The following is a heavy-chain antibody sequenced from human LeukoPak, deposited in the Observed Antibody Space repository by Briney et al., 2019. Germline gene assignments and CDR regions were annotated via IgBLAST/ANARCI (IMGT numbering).Heavy chain of an antibody. Sequence: PGGSLRLSCAASGFTLSSYAMSWVRQAPGKGLEWVSSISSSSSYIYYADSVKGRFTISRDNAKNSLYLQMNSLRAEDTAVYYCAREGGDYDDAFDIWGQGTMVTVSS. CDR2: ISSSSSYI. CDR3: AREGGDYDDAFDI. V-gene: IGHV3-21*01. CDR1: GFTLSSYA. J-gene: IGHJ3*02. D-gene: IGHD4-17*01.